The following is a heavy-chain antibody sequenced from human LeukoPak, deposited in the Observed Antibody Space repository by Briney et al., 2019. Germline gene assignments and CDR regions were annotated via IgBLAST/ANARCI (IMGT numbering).Heavy chain of an antibody. D-gene: IGHD6-13*01. CDR2: MNPNSGNT. V-gene: IGHV1-8*01. Sequence: ASVKVSCKASGYTFTSYDINWVRQATGQGLERMGWMNPNSGNTGYAQKFQGRVTMTRNTSISTAYMELSSLRSEDTAVYYCARGSSPLGYYYYMDVWGKGTTVTVSS. J-gene: IGHJ6*03. CDR3: ARGSSPLGYYYYMDV. CDR1: GYTFTSYD.